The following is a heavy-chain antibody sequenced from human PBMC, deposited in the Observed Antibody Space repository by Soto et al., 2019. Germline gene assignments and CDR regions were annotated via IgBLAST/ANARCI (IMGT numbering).Heavy chain of an antibody. CDR1: GFTFSSYA. D-gene: IGHD3-3*01. CDR3: ANLRFLEWFPFDP. CDR2: ISGSGGST. V-gene: IGHV3-23*01. J-gene: IGHJ5*02. Sequence: VGSLRLSCAASGFTFSSYAMSWVRQAPGKGLEWVSAISGSGGSTYYADSVKGRFTISRDNSKNTLYLQMNSLRAEDTAVYYCANLRFLEWFPFDPWGQGTLVTVSS.